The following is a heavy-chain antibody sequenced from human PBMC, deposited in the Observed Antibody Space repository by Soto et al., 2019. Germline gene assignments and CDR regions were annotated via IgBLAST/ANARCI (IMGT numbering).Heavy chain of an antibody. Sequence: SETLSLTCAVYGGSFSGYYWSWIRQPPGKGLEWIGEINHSGSTNYNPSLKSRVTISVDTSKNQFSLKMSSVTAADTAVYYCARPLRAYDYVWGSYRQGVAFDIWGQGTMVTVSS. J-gene: IGHJ3*02. D-gene: IGHD3-16*02. V-gene: IGHV4-34*01. CDR1: GGSFSGYY. CDR2: INHSGST. CDR3: ARPLRAYDYVWGSYRQGVAFDI.